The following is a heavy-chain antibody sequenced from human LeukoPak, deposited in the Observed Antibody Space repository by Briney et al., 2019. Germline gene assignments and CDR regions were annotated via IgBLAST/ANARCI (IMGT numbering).Heavy chain of an antibody. CDR3: AGETVYDILTGYFYYYYYGMDV. J-gene: IGHJ6*04. CDR2: IWYDGSNK. D-gene: IGHD3-9*01. Sequence: GGSLRLSCAASGFTFSSYSMNWVRQAPGKGLEWVAVIWYDGSNKYYADSVKGRFTISRDNSKNTLYLQMNSLRAEDTAVYYCAGETVYDILTGYFYYYYYGMDVWGKGTTVTVSS. CDR1: GFTFSSYS. V-gene: IGHV3-33*08.